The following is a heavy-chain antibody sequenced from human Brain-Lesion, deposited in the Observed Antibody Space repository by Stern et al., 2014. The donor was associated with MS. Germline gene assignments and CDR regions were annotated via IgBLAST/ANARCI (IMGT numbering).Heavy chain of an antibody. CDR2: IFNSGST. CDR3: ARGRVVPGFQYYATDV. V-gene: IGHV4-61*02. J-gene: IGHJ6*02. Sequence: QVQLVQSGPGLVKPSQTLSLSCTVSGGSISSGGYYWSWIRQPAGKGLEWIGRIFNSGSTSYNPSLQSRVPISIDTSKNQFPLRLNSMTAADTAVYYCARGRVVPGFQYYATDVWGQGTTVIVSS. CDR1: GGSISSGGYY. D-gene: IGHD2-2*01.